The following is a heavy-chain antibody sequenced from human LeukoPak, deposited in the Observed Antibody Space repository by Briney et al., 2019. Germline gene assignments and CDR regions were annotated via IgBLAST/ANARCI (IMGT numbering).Heavy chain of an antibody. J-gene: IGHJ4*02. CDR1: GGSITSSSYY. D-gene: IGHD6-19*01. Sequence: SETLSLTCSVSGGSITSSSYYWVWIRQTPGKGLEWIGSVYYSGSTHYNPSLRSRITISVDRSKNQFSLKVTSVTAADSAMYYCARNASDIAVPGASIFDYWGQGILVTVCS. CDR2: VYYSGST. V-gene: IGHV4-39*01. CDR3: ARNASDIAVPGASIFDY.